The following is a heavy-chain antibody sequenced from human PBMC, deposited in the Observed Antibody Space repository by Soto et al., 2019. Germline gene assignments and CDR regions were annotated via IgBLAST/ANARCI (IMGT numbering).Heavy chain of an antibody. CDR1: GGSFSGYY. Sequence: ASETLSLTCAVYGGSFSGYYWSWIRQPPGKALEWIGEINHLGSINYNPSLKSRVTMSVDTSKNQFSLTLNSVTAADTATYYCARGGISHWAYFYYMDVWDRGTTVTVSS. J-gene: IGHJ6*03. D-gene: IGHD2-21*01. V-gene: IGHV4-34*01. CDR3: ARGGISHWAYFYYMDV. CDR2: INHLGSI.